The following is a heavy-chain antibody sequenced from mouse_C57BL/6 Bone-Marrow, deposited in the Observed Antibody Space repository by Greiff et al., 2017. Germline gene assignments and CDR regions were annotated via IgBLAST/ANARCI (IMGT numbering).Heavy chain of an antibody. V-gene: IGHV1-64*01. CDR1: GYTFTSYW. Sequence: VQLKQPGAELVKPGASVKLSCKASGYTFTSYWMHWVKQRPGQGLEWIGMIHPNSGSTNYNEKFKSKATLTVDKSSSTAYMQLSSLTSEDSAVYYCARERYYYGSSSYYFDYWGQGTTLTVSS. J-gene: IGHJ2*01. CDR3: ARERYYYGSSSYYFDY. D-gene: IGHD1-1*01. CDR2: IHPNSGST.